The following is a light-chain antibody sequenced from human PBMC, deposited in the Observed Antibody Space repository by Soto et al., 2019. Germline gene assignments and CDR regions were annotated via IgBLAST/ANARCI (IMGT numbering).Light chain of an antibody. Sequence: DIQMTQSPSSLSASVGGRVTITCRASQDINNFLAWFQQKPGKAPKPLIYSASSLQDGVPSRFSGSGSGTHFTLTIRSLQPEDFATYFCLQYDRFPAPFGGGTRVDIE. CDR1: QDINNF. CDR2: SAS. CDR3: LQYDRFPAP. V-gene: IGKV1-16*01. J-gene: IGKJ4*01.